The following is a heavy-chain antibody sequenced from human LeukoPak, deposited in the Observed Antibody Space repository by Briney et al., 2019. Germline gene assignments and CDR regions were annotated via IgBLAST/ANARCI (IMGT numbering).Heavy chain of an antibody. Sequence: GGSLRLSCAASGFTFSSYGMSWVRQAPGKGLEWVSAISGSGGSTYYADSVKGRFTISRDNSKNTLYLQMNSLRAEDTAVYYCAKPIAAIIVSTNWFDPWGQGTLVTVSS. V-gene: IGHV3-23*01. CDR3: AKPIAAIIVSTNWFDP. CDR1: GFTFSSYG. D-gene: IGHD3-16*02. CDR2: ISGSGGST. J-gene: IGHJ5*02.